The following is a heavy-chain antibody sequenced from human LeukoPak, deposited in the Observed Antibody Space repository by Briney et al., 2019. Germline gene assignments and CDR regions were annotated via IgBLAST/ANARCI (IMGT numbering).Heavy chain of an antibody. D-gene: IGHD5-24*01. J-gene: IGHJ4*02. V-gene: IGHV3-48*04. CDR3: ARSVEMATILLDY. CDR1: GFTFSSYA. CDR2: ISSSGSTI. Sequence: PGGSLRLSCAASGFTFSSYAMHWIRQAPGKGLEWVSYISSSGSTIYYADSVKGRFTISRDNAKNSLYLQMNSLRAEDTAVYYCARSVEMATILLDYWGQGTLVTVSS.